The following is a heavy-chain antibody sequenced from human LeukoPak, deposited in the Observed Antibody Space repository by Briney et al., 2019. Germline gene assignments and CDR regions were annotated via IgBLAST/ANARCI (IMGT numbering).Heavy chain of an antibody. V-gene: IGHV4-34*01. Sequence: SETLSLTCAVYGGSFSGYYWSWIRQPPGKGLEWIGEINHSGSTNYNPSLKSRVTISVDTSKNQFSLKLSSVTAADTAVYYCAMPDYGSGSFPYMDVWGKGTTVTASS. J-gene: IGHJ6*03. CDR1: GGSFSGYY. CDR3: AMPDYGSGSFPYMDV. D-gene: IGHD3-10*01. CDR2: INHSGST.